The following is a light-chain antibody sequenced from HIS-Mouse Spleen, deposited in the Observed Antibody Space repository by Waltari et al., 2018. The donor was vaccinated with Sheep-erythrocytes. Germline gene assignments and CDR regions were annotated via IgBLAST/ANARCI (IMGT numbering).Light chain of an antibody. CDR3: SSYAGSNNWV. V-gene: IGLV2-8*01. Sequence: QSALTQPPSASGPPGPSVTISCTGTSSDVGGYTYVPWYQQHPGKAPKLMIYEVSKRPSGVPDRFSGSKSGNTASLTVSGLQAEDEADYYCSSYAGSNNWVFGGGTKLTVL. CDR1: SSDVGGYTY. J-gene: IGLJ3*02. CDR2: EVS.